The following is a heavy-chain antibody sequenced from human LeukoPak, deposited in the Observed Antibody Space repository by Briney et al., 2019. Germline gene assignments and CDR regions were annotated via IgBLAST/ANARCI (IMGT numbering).Heavy chain of an antibody. Sequence: SETLFLTCTVSGGSISSSSYYWGWIRQPPGKGLEWIGSIYYSGSTYYNPSLKSRVTISVDTPKNQLSLKLSSVTAADAAVYYSARLVVAATYYFDYWGQGTLVTVSS. J-gene: IGHJ4*02. CDR3: ARLVVAATYYFDY. CDR2: IYYSGST. CDR1: GGSISSSSYY. V-gene: IGHV4-39*01. D-gene: IGHD2-15*01.